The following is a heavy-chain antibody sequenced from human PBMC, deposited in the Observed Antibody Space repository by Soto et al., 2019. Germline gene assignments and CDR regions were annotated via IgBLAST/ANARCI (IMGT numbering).Heavy chain of an antibody. J-gene: IGHJ4*02. CDR3: ARDRGPNAFDY. CDR2: IKEDGSET. Sequence: EVQLVESGGGLVQPGGSLRLSCAASGFTFSTSWMTWVRQAPGKGLEWVANIKEDGSETYYLDSVKGRFTVSKDNAKNSLYLQMTSLRAEDTAVYYCARDRGPNAFDYWGQGTLVTVSS. CDR1: GFTFSTSW. V-gene: IGHV3-7*01.